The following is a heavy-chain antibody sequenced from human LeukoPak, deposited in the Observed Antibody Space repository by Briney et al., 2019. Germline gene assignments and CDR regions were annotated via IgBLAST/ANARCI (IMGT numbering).Heavy chain of an antibody. Sequence: NPGGSLRLSCAASGFTFSSYSMNWGRQAPGKGLEWGSSISSSSSYIYYADSVKGRFTISRDNAKNSLYLQMNSLRAADTAVYYCARSEGYCSGGSCYVDAFDIWGQGTMVTVSS. V-gene: IGHV3-21*01. CDR2: ISSSSSYI. CDR3: ARSEGYCSGGSCYVDAFDI. CDR1: GFTFSSYS. D-gene: IGHD2-15*01. J-gene: IGHJ3*02.